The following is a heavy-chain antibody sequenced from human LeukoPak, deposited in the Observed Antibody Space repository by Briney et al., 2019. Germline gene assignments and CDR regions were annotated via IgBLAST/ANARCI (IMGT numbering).Heavy chain of an antibody. CDR3: ASAWFGEFFDY. V-gene: IGHV4-30-2*01. CDR2: IYHSGST. D-gene: IGHD3-10*01. Sequence: SETLSLTCAVSGGSISSGGYYWSWIRQPPGKGLEWIGYIYHSGSTYYNPSLKSRVTISVDRSKNQFSLKLSSVTAADTAVYYCASAWFGEFFDYWGQGTLVTVSS. J-gene: IGHJ4*02. CDR1: GGSISSGGYY.